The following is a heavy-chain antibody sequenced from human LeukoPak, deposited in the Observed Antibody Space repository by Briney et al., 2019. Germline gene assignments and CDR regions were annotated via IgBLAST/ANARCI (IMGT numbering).Heavy chain of an antibody. J-gene: IGHJ4*02. CDR1: GFTFSSYG. Sequence: GGSLRLSCAASGFTFSSYGMHWVRQAPGKGLEWVGRIKSKADGGTTDYAAPVKGRFTISRDDSKNTLYLQMNSLKTEDTAVYYCTTSACSNGVCYTSVDYWGQGTLVTVSS. D-gene: IGHD2-8*01. CDR3: TTSACSNGVCYTSVDY. CDR2: IKSKADGGTT. V-gene: IGHV3-15*01.